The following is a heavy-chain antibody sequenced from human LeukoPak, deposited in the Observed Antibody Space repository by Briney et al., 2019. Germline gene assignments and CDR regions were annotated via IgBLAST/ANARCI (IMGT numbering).Heavy chain of an antibody. V-gene: IGHV3-23*01. Sequence: PGGSLRLSCAASGFTFSSDAMSWVRQAPGKGLEWVSAISGSGGSTYYADSVKGRFTISRDNAKNSLYLQMNSLRAEDTAVYYCARGPSGSYLDFDYWGQGTLVTVSS. CDR1: GFTFSSDA. D-gene: IGHD1-26*01. CDR2: ISGSGGST. CDR3: ARGPSGSYLDFDY. J-gene: IGHJ4*02.